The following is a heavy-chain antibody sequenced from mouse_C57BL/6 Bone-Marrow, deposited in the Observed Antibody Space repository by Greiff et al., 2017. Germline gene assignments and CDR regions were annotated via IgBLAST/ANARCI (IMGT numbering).Heavy chain of an antibody. CDR3: ARHEWLLWYFDV. Sequence: EVQLVESGGDLVKPGGSLKLSCAASGFTFSSYGMSWVRQTPDKRLEWVATISSGGSYTYYPDSVKGRFTISRDNAKNTLYLQMSSLKSEDTAMYSCARHEWLLWYFDVWGTGTTVTVSS. D-gene: IGHD2-3*01. V-gene: IGHV5-6*01. CDR2: ISSGGSYT. CDR1: GFTFSSYG. J-gene: IGHJ1*03.